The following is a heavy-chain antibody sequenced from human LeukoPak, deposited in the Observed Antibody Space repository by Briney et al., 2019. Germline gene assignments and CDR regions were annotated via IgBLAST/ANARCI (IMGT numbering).Heavy chain of an antibody. Sequence: GGSRRLPFAASGFTFSSYAMSWFRQPPGKGREWSSAISGSGGTTYYADSVKGRFTISRDNSKNTLYLEMNSLRPEDTAVYYCAKDSGSSSSRVRFDYWGQGTLVTVSS. CDR3: AKDSGSSSSRVRFDY. CDR1: GFTFSSYA. V-gene: IGHV3-23*01. D-gene: IGHD6-13*01. CDR2: ISGSGGTT. J-gene: IGHJ4*02.